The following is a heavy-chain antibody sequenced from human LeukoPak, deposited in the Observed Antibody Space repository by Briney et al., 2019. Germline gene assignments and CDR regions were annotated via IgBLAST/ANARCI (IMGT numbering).Heavy chain of an antibody. J-gene: IGHJ4*02. CDR1: GYSFTSYW. CDR3: ARGHIGYCSSTSCSKGGWDY. CDR2: IYPGDSDT. V-gene: IGHV5-51*01. Sequence: GESLKISCKGSGYSFTSYWIGWVRPMPGKGLEWMGIIYPGDSDTRYSPSFQGQVTISADKSISTAYLQWSSLKASDTAMYYCARGHIGYCSSTSCSKGGWDYWGQGTLVTVSS. D-gene: IGHD2-2*01.